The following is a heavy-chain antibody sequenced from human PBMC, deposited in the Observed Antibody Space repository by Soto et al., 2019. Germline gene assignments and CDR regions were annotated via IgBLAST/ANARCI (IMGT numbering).Heavy chain of an antibody. CDR1: GGSISSGDYY. V-gene: IGHV4-30-4*01. Sequence: PSETLSLTCTVSGGSISSGDYYWSWIRQPPGKGLEWIGYIYYSGSTYYNPSRKRRVTISVDTSKNQFSLKLSSVTAADTAVYYCARAAFWSGSNFDYWGQGTMVTVSS. CDR2: IYYSGST. CDR3: ARAAFWSGSNFDY. D-gene: IGHD3-3*01. J-gene: IGHJ4*01.